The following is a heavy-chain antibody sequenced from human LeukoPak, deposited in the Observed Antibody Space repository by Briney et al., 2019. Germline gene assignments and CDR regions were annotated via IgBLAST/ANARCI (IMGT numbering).Heavy chain of an antibody. Sequence: PSQTLSLTCTVSGGSISSGGYYWSWIRQPPGKGLEWIGYIYYSGSTNYNPSLKSRVTISVDTSKNQFSLKLSSVTAADTAVYYCARQGSAYGAVPYVAYSRPATRVTGSS. CDR2: IYYSGST. D-gene: IGHD4-17*01. J-gene: IGHJ4*01. V-gene: IGHV4-61*08. CDR3: ARQGSAYGAVPYVAY. CDR1: GGSISSGGYY.